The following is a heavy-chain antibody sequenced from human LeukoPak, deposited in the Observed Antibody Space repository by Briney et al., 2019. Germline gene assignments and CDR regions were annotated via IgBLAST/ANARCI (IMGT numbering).Heavy chain of an antibody. V-gene: IGHV3-11*06. CDR1: GFTFSDFY. CDR2: ISTSSSYT. CDR3: ARSRGAMVRGVIITPINWFDP. Sequence: GGSLRLSCAASGFTFSDFYMSWIRQAPGKGLEWASYISTSSSYTNYADSVKGRFTISRDNAKNSLYLQMNSLRAEDTALYYCARSRGAMVRGVIITPINWFDPWGQGTLVTVSS. D-gene: IGHD3-10*01. J-gene: IGHJ5*02.